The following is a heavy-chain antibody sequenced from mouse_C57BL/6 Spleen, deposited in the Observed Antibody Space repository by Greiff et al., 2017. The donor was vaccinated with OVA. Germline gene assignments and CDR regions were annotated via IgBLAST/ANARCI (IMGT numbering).Heavy chain of an antibody. CDR1: GYTFTDYE. CDR3: TRPTGGYAMDY. Sequence: VQLQQSGAELVRPGASVTLSCKASGYTFTDYEMHWVKQTPVHGLEWIGAIDPETGGTAYNQKFKGKAILTADKSSSTAYMELRSLTSEDSAVYYCTRPTGGYAMDYWGQGTSVTVSS. V-gene: IGHV1-15*01. D-gene: IGHD4-1*01. J-gene: IGHJ4*01. CDR2: IDPETGGT.